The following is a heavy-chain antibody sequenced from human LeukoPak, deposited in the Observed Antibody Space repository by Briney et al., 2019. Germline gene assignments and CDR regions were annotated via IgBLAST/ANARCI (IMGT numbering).Heavy chain of an antibody. CDR3: ARSPRRGEFDY. CDR2: IKQDGSET. Sequence: GGSLRLSCAASGFTFSSHWMSWVRQAPGKGLEGVANIKQDGSETYYVDSVKGRFTMSRDNTHNSLYLQMNSLGADDTALYYCARSPRRGEFDYWGQGTLVTVSS. CDR1: GFTFSSHW. D-gene: IGHD3-16*01. J-gene: IGHJ4*02. V-gene: IGHV3-7*01.